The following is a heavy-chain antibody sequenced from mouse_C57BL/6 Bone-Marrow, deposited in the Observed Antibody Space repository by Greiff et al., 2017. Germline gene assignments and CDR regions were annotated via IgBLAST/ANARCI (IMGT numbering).Heavy chain of an antibody. CDR1: GYSITSGYY. CDR2: ISYDGSN. CDR3: ARGGAYYGTWRRAIDY. V-gene: IGHV3-6*01. D-gene: IGHD2-10*01. Sequence: DVQLQESGPGLVKPSPSLSLTCSVTGYSITSGYYWNWIRQFPGNKLEWMGYISYDGSNNYNPSLKNRISITRDTSNNQVYLNLNSVTTEDTATYYGARGGAYYGTWRRAIDYWGQGTSVTVSS. J-gene: IGHJ4*01.